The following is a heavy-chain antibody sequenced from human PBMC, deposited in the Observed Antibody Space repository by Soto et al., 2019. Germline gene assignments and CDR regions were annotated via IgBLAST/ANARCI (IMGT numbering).Heavy chain of an antibody. J-gene: IGHJ6*03. CDR1: GYTFTSYA. CDR3: ARDKGSGYDWNYYYYMDV. Sequence: ASLKVSCKASGYTFTSYAMHWVRQAPGQRLEWMGWINAGNGNTKYSQKFQGRVTITRDTSASTAYMELSSLRSEDTAVYYCARDKGSGYDWNYYYYMDVWGKGTTVTVSS. CDR2: INAGNGNT. D-gene: IGHD5-12*01. V-gene: IGHV1-3*01.